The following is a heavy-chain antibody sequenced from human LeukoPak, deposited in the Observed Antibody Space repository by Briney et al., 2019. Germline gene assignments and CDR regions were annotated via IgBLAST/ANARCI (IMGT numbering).Heavy chain of an antibody. Sequence: PSETLSLTCSVSGGSISSCYWAWIRQPPGKGLEWIGYISYSRSSNYNASLKSRVTISVDTSKNQFSLKLSSVTAADTAFYWCARGTATDYYGSSVGHFDLWGRGTLVSVSS. J-gene: IGHJ2*01. V-gene: IGHV4-59*01. CDR3: ARGTATDYYGSSVGHFDL. CDR2: ISYSRSS. CDR1: GGSISSCY. D-gene: IGHD3-22*01.